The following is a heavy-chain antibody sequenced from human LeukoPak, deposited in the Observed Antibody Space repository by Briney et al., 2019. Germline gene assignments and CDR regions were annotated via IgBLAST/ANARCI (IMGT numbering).Heavy chain of an antibody. CDR3: TRVPLHPTIPNFDY. CDR1: GFTVGSNY. D-gene: IGHD1-14*01. CDR2: IYTDGRT. Sequence: PGGSLRLSCAASGFTVGSNYMSWIRQAPGKGLEWVSVIYTDGRTFYSDSVKGRFTMSRHNSNNTLHLQMTGLRAEDTAVYYCTRVPLHPTIPNFDYWGQGTLVTVSS. J-gene: IGHJ4*02. V-gene: IGHV3-53*04.